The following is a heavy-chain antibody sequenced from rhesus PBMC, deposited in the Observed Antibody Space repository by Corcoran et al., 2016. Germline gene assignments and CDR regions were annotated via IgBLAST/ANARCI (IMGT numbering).Heavy chain of an antibody. CDR1: GYTFTDYY. V-gene: IGHV1S2*01. CDR3: ARDLVMEINRFDV. CDR2: IHPYNGNT. D-gene: IGHD1-1*01. J-gene: IGHJ5-1*01. Sequence: QVQLVQSGAEVKQPGASVKVSCKASGYTFTDYYMHWVRQAPRQGLGWMGGIHPYNGNTKYAQKFQVRFTMTRATSTITAYLELSSLRSEDTALYYCARDLVMEINRFDVWGPGVLVTVSS.